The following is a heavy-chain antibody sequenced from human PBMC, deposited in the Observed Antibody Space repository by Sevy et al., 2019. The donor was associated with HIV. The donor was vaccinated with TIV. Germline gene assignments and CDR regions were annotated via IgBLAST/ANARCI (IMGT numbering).Heavy chain of an antibody. D-gene: IGHD1-7*01. J-gene: IGHJ6*02. CDR2: ISSSSSTI. Sequence: GGSLRLSCAASGFTFSSYSMNWGRQAPGKGLEWVSYISSSSSTIYYADSVKGRFTISRDNAKNSLYLQMNSLRDEDTAVYYCARGTTAKGYYYYGMDVWGQGTTVTVSS. CDR3: ARGTTAKGYYYYGMDV. CDR1: GFTFSSYS. V-gene: IGHV3-48*02.